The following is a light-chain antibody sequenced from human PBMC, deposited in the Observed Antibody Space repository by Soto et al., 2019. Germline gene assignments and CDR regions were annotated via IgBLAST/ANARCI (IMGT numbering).Light chain of an antibody. CDR3: QVRDVWPS. Sequence: IVLTQSPVTLAVSPGESAVLSCRASQSVSTSLAWYQHKPGQAPRLFIYDASKRAPGIPARFTGSGSGAHFTLTISSLEPEDIAVYYCQVRDVWPSFRQGTKV. CDR2: DAS. CDR1: QSVSTS. V-gene: IGKV3-11*01. J-gene: IGKJ1*01.